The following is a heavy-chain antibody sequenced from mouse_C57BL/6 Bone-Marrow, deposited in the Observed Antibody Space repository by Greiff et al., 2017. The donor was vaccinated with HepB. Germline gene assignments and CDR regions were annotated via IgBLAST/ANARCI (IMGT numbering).Heavy chain of an antibody. CDR3: ARPSTMIKDFDY. CDR1: GYTFTSYG. V-gene: IGHV1-81*01. D-gene: IGHD2-4*01. CDR2: IYPRSGNT. Sequence: QVQLQQSGAELARPGASVKLSCKASGYTFTSYGISWVKQRTGQGLEWIVEIYPRSGNTYYNEKFKGKATLTADKSSSTAYMELRSLTSEDSAVYFCARPSTMIKDFDYWGQGTTLTVSS. J-gene: IGHJ2*01.